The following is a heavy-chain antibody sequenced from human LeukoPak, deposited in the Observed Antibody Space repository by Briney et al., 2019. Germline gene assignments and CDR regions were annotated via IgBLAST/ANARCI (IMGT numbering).Heavy chain of an antibody. CDR2: INHSGST. CDR1: GFTFSDYY. Sequence: GSLRLSCAASGFTFSDYYMSWIRQPPGKGLEWIGEINHSGSTNYNPSLKSRVTISVDTSKNQFSLKLSSVTAADTAVYYCARDRLQLQSWGQGTLVTVSS. CDR3: ARDRLQLQS. V-gene: IGHV4-34*01. J-gene: IGHJ5*02. D-gene: IGHD1-1*01.